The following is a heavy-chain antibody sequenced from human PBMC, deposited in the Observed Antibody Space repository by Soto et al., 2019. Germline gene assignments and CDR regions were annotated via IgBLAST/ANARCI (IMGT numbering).Heavy chain of an antibody. CDR3: ARGPRVYSSSWNYFDY. CDR2: INRSGST. D-gene: IGHD6-13*01. J-gene: IGHJ4*02. V-gene: IGHV4-34*01. CDR1: GGSFSGYY. Sequence: SSETLSLTCAVYGGSFSGYYWSWIRQPPGKGLEWIGEINRSGSTNYNPSLKSRVTISVDTSKNQFSLKLSSVTAADTAVYYCARGPRVYSSSWNYFDYWGQGTLVTVSS.